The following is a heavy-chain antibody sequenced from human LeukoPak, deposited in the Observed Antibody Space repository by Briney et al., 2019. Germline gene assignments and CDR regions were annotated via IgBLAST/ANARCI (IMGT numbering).Heavy chain of an antibody. J-gene: IGHJ4*02. CDR2: INQDGSEK. CDR1: RFTFSSYW. Sequence: GGSLRLSCAASRFTFSSYWMSWVRQAPGKGLEWVANINQDGSEKYYVDSVKGRFTISRDNAKNSLYLQMSSLSAEDTAVYSCAREQRATYFDYWGQGTLVTVSS. D-gene: IGHD2-15*01. V-gene: IGHV3-7*01. CDR3: AREQRATYFDY.